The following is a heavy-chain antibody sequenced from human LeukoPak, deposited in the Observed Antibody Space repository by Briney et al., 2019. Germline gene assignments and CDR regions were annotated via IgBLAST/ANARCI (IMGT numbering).Heavy chain of an antibody. Sequence: PGGSLRLSCAASGFTFSSYSMNWVRQAPGKGLEWVAVISYDGGNKYYADSVKGRFTISRDNSKNTLYLQMNSLRAEDTAVYYCARDAFSSGYYYFDYWGQGTLVTVSS. V-gene: IGHV3-30*03. D-gene: IGHD6-19*01. CDR2: ISYDGGNK. CDR3: ARDAFSSGYYYFDY. J-gene: IGHJ4*02. CDR1: GFTFSSYS.